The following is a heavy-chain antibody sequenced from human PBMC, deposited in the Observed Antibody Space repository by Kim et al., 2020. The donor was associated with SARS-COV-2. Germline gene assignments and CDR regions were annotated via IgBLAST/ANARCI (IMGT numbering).Heavy chain of an antibody. D-gene: IGHD3-10*01. CDR2: MNPNSGNT. CDR3: AREFAGNGYFDL. Sequence: ASVKVSCKASGYTFTSYDINWVRQATGQGLEWMGWMNPNSGNTGYAQKFQGRVTMTRNTSISTAYMELSSLRSEDTAVYYCAREFAGNGYFDLWGRGTLVTVSS. J-gene: IGHJ2*01. V-gene: IGHV1-8*01. CDR1: GYTFTSYD.